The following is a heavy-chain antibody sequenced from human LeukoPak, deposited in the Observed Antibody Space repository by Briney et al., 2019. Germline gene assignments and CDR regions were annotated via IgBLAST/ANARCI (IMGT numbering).Heavy chain of an antibody. Sequence: PSETLSLTCTVSGGSISSGGYYWSWIRQHPGKGLEWIGYIYYSGSTYYNPSLKSRVTISVDTSKNHFSLKLSSVTAADTAVYYCARESRGYSYGYPNYFDYWGQGTLVTVSS. CDR2: IYYSGST. CDR1: GGSISSGGYY. D-gene: IGHD5-18*01. V-gene: IGHV4-31*03. CDR3: ARESRGYSYGYPNYFDY. J-gene: IGHJ4*02.